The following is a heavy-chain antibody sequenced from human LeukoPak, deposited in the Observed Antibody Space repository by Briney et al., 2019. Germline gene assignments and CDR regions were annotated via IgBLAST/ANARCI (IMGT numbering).Heavy chain of an antibody. CDR3: TRDTPWAY. CDR2: ISPSTSYI. V-gene: IGHV3-21*01. CDR1: GFTFSSYS. Sequence: GSLRLSCAASGFTFSSYSMNWVRQAPGKGLEWVSSISPSTSYIYYADSVKGRFTISRDNAKNSLYLQMNSLRVEDTAVYFCTRDTPWAYWGQGTLVTVSS. J-gene: IGHJ4*02.